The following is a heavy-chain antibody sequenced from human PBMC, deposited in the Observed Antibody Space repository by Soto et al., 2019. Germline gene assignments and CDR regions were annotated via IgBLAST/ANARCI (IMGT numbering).Heavy chain of an antibody. Sequence: GGSLRLSCAASGFTFSSYAMHWVRQAPGKGLEWVAVISYDGSNKYYADSVKGRFTISRDNSKNTLYLQMNSLRAEDTAVYYCARDDSSGYFDLKTFDYWGQGTLVTVSS. CDR1: GFTFSSYA. D-gene: IGHD3-22*01. V-gene: IGHV3-30-3*01. CDR3: ARDDSSGYFDLKTFDY. CDR2: ISYDGSNK. J-gene: IGHJ4*02.